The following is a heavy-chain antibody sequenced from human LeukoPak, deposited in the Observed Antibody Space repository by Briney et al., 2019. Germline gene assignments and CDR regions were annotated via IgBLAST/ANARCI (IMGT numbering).Heavy chain of an antibody. CDR1: GYTITDYY. CDR3: TRGSYYDSSGYSGVRLFDY. D-gene: IGHD3-22*01. V-gene: IGHV1-2*02. J-gene: IGHJ4*02. CDR2: INPNSGGT. Sequence: ASVKVSCKASGYTITDYYIHWVRQAPGQGLEWMGWINPNSGGTNYAQKFQGRVTMTSDTSISTAYMELSRLRSADTALYYCTRGSYYDSSGYSGVRLFDYWGQGTPVTVPS.